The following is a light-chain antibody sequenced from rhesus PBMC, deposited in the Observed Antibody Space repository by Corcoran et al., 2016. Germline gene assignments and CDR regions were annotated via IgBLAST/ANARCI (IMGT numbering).Light chain of an antibody. J-gene: IGKJ2*01. Sequence: DIQMTQSPSSLSASVGDRVIITCRTSENVDNYLNWYQQKLGKAPKLLISKASTLQSGVPSRFSGSGSRTPYTFTISSLQSEDVATYYCQHNYGTPYSFGQGTKVEI. V-gene: IGKV1-74*01. CDR1: ENVDNY. CDR2: KAS. CDR3: QHNYGTPYS.